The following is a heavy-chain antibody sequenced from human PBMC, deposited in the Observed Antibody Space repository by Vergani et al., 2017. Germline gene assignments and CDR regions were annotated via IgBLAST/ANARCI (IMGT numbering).Heavy chain of an antibody. D-gene: IGHD2/OR15-2a*01. CDR1: GGSISPYY. CDR2: IYTSEST. V-gene: IGHV4-4*07. J-gene: IGHJ5*02. CDR3: ERDRDLYCRSTTSCPNWFDP. Sequence: QVQLQESGPGLVKPSETLSLTCIVSGGSISPYYWSWIRQPAGKGLEWIGRIYTSESTNYNPSLKSRVTIAVDTSNNQFSLRMTSLTAADTASNYCERDRDLYCRSTTSCPNWFDPWGQGSLVTVSS.